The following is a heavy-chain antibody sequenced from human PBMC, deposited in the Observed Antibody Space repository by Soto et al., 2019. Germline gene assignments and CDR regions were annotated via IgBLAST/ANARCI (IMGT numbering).Heavy chain of an antibody. D-gene: IGHD3-22*01. CDR2: IYHSGST. CDR3: ARVTTPSYDYDSIGPYIYY. V-gene: IGHV4-4*02. CDR1: GGSISSSNL. Sequence: SETLSVTCAVSGGSISSSNLRRWVRQPPGKELEGGGGIYHSGSTNYNPSIKSRGTISVDKSKNQFSLKLSSVTAADTAVYYCARVTTPSYDYDSIGPYIYYWGQGTRVTVSS. J-gene: IGHJ4*02.